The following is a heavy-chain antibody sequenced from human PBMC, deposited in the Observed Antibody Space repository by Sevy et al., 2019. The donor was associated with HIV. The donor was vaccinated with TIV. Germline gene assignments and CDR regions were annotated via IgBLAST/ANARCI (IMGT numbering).Heavy chain of an antibody. CDR2: ISGSGGST. J-gene: IGHJ4*02. Sequence: GGSLRLSCAASGFTFSSYAMSWVRQAPGKGLEWVSAISGSGGSTYYADSVKGRFTISRDNSKNTLYLQMNSLRAEDTAVYYCAKNIRRGYSGYDIRDPHFDYWGQGTLVTVSS. CDR3: AKNIRRGYSGYDIRDPHFDY. CDR1: GFTFSSYA. V-gene: IGHV3-23*01. D-gene: IGHD5-12*01.